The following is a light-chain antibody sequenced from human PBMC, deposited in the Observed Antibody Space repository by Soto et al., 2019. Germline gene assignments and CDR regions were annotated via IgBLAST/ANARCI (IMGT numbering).Light chain of an antibody. CDR2: DAS. CDR1: QSVSSN. Sequence: EIVLTQSPATLSLSPGERATLSCRASQSVSSNLAWYQQKPGQAPRLLIYDASNRATGIPARFSGSGSGTDSTLTISSLEPEDFAVYYCQQRRNWPLTFGGGTKVDIK. J-gene: IGKJ4*01. CDR3: QQRRNWPLT. V-gene: IGKV3-11*01.